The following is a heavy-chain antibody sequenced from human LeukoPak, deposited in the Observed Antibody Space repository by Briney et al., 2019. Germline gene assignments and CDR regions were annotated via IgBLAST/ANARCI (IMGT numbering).Heavy chain of an antibody. CDR2: INPNSGGT. J-gene: IGHJ4*02. D-gene: IGHD6-19*01. CDR1: GYTFTGYY. Sequence: GASVKVSCKASGYTFTGYYMHWVRQAPGQGLEWMGWINPNSGGTNYAQKFQGRVTMTRDTSISTAYMELSRLRSDDTAVYYCALSVAEWYYFDYWGQETLVTVSS. V-gene: IGHV1-2*02. CDR3: ALSVAEWYYFDY.